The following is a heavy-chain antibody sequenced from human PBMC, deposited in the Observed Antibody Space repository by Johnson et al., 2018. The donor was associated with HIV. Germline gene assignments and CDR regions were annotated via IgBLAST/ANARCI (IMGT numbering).Heavy chain of an antibody. J-gene: IGHJ3*02. CDR3: AREGGLISDAFDI. D-gene: IGHD3-16*01. Sequence: VQLVESGGGVVQPGRSLRLSCAASGFTVSSNYMSWVRQAPGKGLEWVSVIYSGGSTYYADSVKGRFTISRDNSKNTLYLQMNSLRAEDTAVYYCAREGGLISDAFDIWGQGTMVTVSS. CDR2: IYSGGST. CDR1: GFTVSSNY. V-gene: IGHV3-53*01.